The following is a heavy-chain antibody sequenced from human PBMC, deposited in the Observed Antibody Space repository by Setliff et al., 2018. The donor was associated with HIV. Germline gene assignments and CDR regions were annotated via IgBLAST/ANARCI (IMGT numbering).Heavy chain of an antibody. V-gene: IGHV4-61*09. CDR3: ARTGYAFDI. CDR1: GGSINSGTYY. J-gene: IGHJ3*02. Sequence: SETLSLTCTVSGGSINSGTYYWTWIRQPAGKGLEWIGHIYTSGSTNYNPSLKSRVTISVDTSKNQFSLKLSSVTAADTAVYYCARTGYAFDIWGRGTMVTVSS. CDR2: IYTSGST.